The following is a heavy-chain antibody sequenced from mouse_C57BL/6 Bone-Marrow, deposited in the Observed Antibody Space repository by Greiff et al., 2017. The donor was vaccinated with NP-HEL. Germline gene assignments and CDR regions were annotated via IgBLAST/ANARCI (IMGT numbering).Heavy chain of an antibody. CDR2: ISNGGGST. CDR3: ARRATVVDAMDY. J-gene: IGHJ4*01. Sequence: EVKLVESGGGLVQPGGSLKLSCAASGFTFSDYYMYWVRQTPEKRLEWVAYISNGGGSTYYPDTVKGRFTISRDNAKNTLYLQMSRLKSEDTAMYYCARRATVVDAMDYWGQGTSVTVSS. V-gene: IGHV5-12*01. D-gene: IGHD1-1*01. CDR1: GFTFSDYY.